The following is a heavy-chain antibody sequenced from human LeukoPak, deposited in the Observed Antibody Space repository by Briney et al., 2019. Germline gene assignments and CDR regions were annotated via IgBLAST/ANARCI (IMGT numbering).Heavy chain of an antibody. CDR2: ISYDGSNK. V-gene: IGHV3-30*04. J-gene: IGHJ4*02. Sequence: GRSLRLSCAASGFTFSSYAMHWVRQAPGKGLEWVAVISYDGSNKYYADSVKGRFTISRDNTKNTLYLQMNSLRAEDTAAYYCARDQFRIGDGYNNFDYWGQGTLVTVSS. CDR3: ARDQFRIGDGYNNFDY. D-gene: IGHD5-24*01. CDR1: GFTFSSYA.